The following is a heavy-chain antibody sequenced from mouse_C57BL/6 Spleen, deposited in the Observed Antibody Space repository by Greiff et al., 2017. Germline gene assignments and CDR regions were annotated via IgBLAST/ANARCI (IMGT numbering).Heavy chain of an antibody. CDR3: ARGGDYFYAMDY. Sequence: EVQRVESGGGLVKPGGSLKLSCAASGFTFSSYAMSWVRQTPEKRLEWVATISDGGSYTYYPDNVKGRFTISRDNANNNLYLQMSHLKSEDTAMYYCARGGDYFYAMDYWGQGTSVTVSS. J-gene: IGHJ4*01. D-gene: IGHD2-13*01. CDR1: GFTFSSYA. CDR2: ISDGGSYT. V-gene: IGHV5-4*01.